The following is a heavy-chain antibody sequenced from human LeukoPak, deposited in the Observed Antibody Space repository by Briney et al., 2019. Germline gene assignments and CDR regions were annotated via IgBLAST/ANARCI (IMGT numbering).Heavy chain of an antibody. J-gene: IGHJ5*02. CDR3: AREPHTAMAATDNSFDP. V-gene: IGHV3-30*04. CDR1: GFTFSSYA. CDR2: ISYDGSNK. D-gene: IGHD5-18*01. Sequence: PGGSLRLSCAASGFTFSSYAMHWVRQAPGKGLEWVAVISYDGSNKYYADSVKGRFTISRDNSKNTLYLQMNSLRAEDTAVYYCAREPHTAMAATDNSFDPWGQGTLVTVSS.